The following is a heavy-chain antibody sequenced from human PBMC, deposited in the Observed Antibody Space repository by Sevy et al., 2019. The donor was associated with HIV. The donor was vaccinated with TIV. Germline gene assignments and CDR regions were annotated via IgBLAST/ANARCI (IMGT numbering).Heavy chain of an antibody. CDR3: TTLLGVQFDY. V-gene: IGHV3-73*01. CDR2: IRSKANNYAT. Sequence: GGSLRLSCAVSGFNFSVSAMHWVRQASGKGLEWIGRIRSKANNYATAYSTSVKGRFTMSRDDSKSTAYLQMNSLKSEDTALYYCTTLLGVQFDYWGQGALVTVSS. CDR1: GFNFSVSA. J-gene: IGHJ4*02. D-gene: IGHD3-10*01.